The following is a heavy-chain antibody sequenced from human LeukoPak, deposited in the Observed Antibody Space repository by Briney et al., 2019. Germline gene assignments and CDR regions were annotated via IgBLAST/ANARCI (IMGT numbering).Heavy chain of an antibody. CDR2: IYYSGST. Sequence: NPSQTLSLTCTVSGGSISSGDYYWSWIRQPPGTGLEWIGYIYYSGSTYYNPSLKSRVTISVDTSKNQFSLKLSSVTAADTAVYYCARVRRLYDYVWGSYLGDAFDIWGQGTMVTVSS. CDR1: GGSISSGDYY. V-gene: IGHV4-30-4*01. D-gene: IGHD3-16*01. CDR3: ARVRRLYDYVWGSYLGDAFDI. J-gene: IGHJ3*02.